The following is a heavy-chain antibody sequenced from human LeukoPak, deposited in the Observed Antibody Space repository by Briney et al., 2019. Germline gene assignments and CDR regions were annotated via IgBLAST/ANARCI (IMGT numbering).Heavy chain of an antibody. V-gene: IGHV4-39*01. CDR1: GFTFSDYY. Sequence: GSLRLSCAASGFTFSDYYMSWIRQPPGKGLEWIGSIYYSGSTYYNPSLKSRVTISVDTSKNQFSLKLSSVTAADTAVYYCASQLAEIDAFDIWGQGTMVTVSS. CDR3: ASQLAEIDAFDI. J-gene: IGHJ3*02. D-gene: IGHD1-1*01. CDR2: IYYSGST.